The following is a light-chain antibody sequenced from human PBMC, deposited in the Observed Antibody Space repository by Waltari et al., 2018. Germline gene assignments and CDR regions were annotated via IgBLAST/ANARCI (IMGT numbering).Light chain of an antibody. CDR2: WAS. V-gene: IGKV4-1*01. CDR1: QSVLYSSNNKNY. J-gene: IGKJ5*01. Sequence: DIVMTQSPDSLAVSLGERATINCKSSQSVLYSSNNKNYVAWYQRKPGQPPKLLVDWASTRESGVPDRFSAGGSGTDFTLTISSLQAEDVAVYYCQQFYTTPMTFGQGTRLEIK. CDR3: QQFYTTPMT.